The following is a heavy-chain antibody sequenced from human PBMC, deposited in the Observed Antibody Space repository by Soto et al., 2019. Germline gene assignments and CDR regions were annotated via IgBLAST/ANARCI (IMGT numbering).Heavy chain of an antibody. V-gene: IGHV4-39*01. J-gene: IGHJ4*02. CDR1: GGSISSSSSY. CDR2: IYYIGNT. CDR3: GAQDYGAKGYYFET. Sequence: QLQLHESGPGLVRPSETLSLTCIVSGGSISSSSSYWGWIRQPPGKGLEWIGSIYYIGNTYYNPSLKSRVTISIDSSKTQFSLKLNSLTTADTAMYYYGAQDYGAKGYYFETWGQGTLVTVSS. D-gene: IGHD4-17*01.